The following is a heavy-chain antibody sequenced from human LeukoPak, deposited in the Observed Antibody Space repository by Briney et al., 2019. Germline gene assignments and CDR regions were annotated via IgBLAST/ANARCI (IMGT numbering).Heavy chain of an antibody. CDR2: IKWDGIET. CDR3: AKDPTYYYYSSGYNYFDY. Sequence: GSLRLSCAASGFTFSTYWMTWVRQAPGKGLEWVANIKWDGIETYYVDSVKGRFAISRNNAKNSLYLQMNSLRAEDTAVYYCAKDPTYYYYSSGYNYFDYWGQGTLVTVSS. V-gene: IGHV3-7*01. J-gene: IGHJ4*02. CDR1: GFTFSTYW. D-gene: IGHD3-22*01.